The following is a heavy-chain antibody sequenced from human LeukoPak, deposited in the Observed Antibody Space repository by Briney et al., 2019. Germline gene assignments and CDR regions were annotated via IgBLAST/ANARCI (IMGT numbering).Heavy chain of an antibody. V-gene: IGHV3-7*01. J-gene: IGHJ6*03. D-gene: IGHD3-3*01. Sequence: PGGSLRLSCAASGFTFSSYWMSWVRQAPGKGLEWVANIKQDGSEKYYVDSVKGRFTISRDNAKNSLYLQMNSLRAEDTAVYYCAKDRWRDYYYMDVWGKGTTVTISS. CDR2: IKQDGSEK. CDR3: AKDRWRDYYYMDV. CDR1: GFTFSSYW.